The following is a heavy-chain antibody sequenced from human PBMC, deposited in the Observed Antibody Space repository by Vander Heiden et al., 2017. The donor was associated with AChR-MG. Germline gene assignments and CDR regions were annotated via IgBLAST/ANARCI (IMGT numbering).Heavy chain of an antibody. CDR3: ARSRFEGSSVGGDAFDI. V-gene: IGHV1-69*01. Sequence: QVQLVQSGAEVKKPGSSVKVSCKASGGTFSSYAISWVRQAPGQGLEWMGGIIPIFGTANYAQKFQGRVTITADESTSTAYMELSSLRSEDTAVYYCARSRFEGSSVGGDAFDIWGQGTMVTVSS. D-gene: IGHD6-6*01. CDR2: IIPIFGTA. J-gene: IGHJ3*02. CDR1: GGTFSSYA.